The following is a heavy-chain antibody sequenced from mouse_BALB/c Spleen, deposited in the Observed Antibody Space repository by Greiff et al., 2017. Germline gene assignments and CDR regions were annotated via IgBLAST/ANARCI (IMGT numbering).Heavy chain of an antibody. J-gene: IGHJ4*01. V-gene: IGHV2-9*02. CDR1: GFSLTSYG. CDR2: IWAGGST. D-gene: IGHD2-4*01. Sequence: QVQLKESGPGLVAPSQSLSITCTVSGFSLTSYGVHWVRQPPGKGLEWLGVIWAGGSTNYNSALMSRLSISKDNSKSQVFLKMNSLQTDDTAMYYCARDGITTGYAMDYWGQGTSVTVSS. CDR3: ARDGITTGYAMDY.